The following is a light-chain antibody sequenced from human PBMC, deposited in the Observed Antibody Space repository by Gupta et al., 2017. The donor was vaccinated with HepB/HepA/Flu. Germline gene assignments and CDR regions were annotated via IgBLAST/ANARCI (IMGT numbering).Light chain of an antibody. CDR1: QSVSSY. CDR2: DAS. Sequence: EIVLTQSPATLSLSPGERATLSCRASQSVSSYLAWYKQKPGQAPRLLIYDASNRATGIPARFSGSGYGTDLTLTISSREPEDFAVYYCQQRSNWPRITFGGGTKVEIK. J-gene: IGKJ4*01. CDR3: QQRSNWPRIT. V-gene: IGKV3-11*01.